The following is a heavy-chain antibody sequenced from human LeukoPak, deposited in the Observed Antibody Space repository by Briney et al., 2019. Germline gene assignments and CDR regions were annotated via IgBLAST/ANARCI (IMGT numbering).Heavy chain of an antibody. Sequence: GGSLRLSCAASGFTFSSYSMNWVRQAPGKGLEWVSSISSSSSYIYYADSVKGRFTISRDNAKNSLYLQMNSLRAEDTAVYYCARDLYCSSTSCYTSLYYYGSGSYYMNAFDIWGQGTMVTVS. D-gene: IGHD3-10*01. V-gene: IGHV3-21*01. CDR1: GFTFSSYS. CDR3: ARDLYCSSTSCYTSLYYYGSGSYYMNAFDI. CDR2: ISSSSSYI. J-gene: IGHJ3*02.